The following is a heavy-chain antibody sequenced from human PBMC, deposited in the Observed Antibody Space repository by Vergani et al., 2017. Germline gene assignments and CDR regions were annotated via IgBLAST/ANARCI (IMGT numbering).Heavy chain of an antibody. V-gene: IGHV4-39*01. Sequence: QLQLQESGPGLVKPSETLSLTCTVSGGSITSSSYYWGWIRQPPGKGLEWIGSIYYSGSTYYNPSLKSRLTISVDASKNQFSLKLSSVTAPDTAVYYCASVWDFGYSRWGQGTLVTVSS. CDR1: GGSITSSSYY. CDR3: ASVWDFGYSR. J-gene: IGHJ4*02. D-gene: IGHD3-16*01. CDR2: IYYSGST.